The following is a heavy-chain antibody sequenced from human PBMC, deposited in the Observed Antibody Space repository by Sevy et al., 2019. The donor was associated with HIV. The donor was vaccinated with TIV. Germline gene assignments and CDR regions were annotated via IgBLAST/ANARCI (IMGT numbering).Heavy chain of an antibody. CDR3: AKDRYLGATTSIYGMDV. V-gene: IGHV3-30*18. Sequence: EGSLRLSCAASGFTFSSYGMHWVRQAPGKGLEWVAVISYDGSNKYYADSVKGRFTISRDNSKNTLYLQMNSLRAQDTAVYYCAKDRYLGATTSIYGMDVWGQGTTVTVSS. D-gene: IGHD1-26*01. CDR2: ISYDGSNK. J-gene: IGHJ6*02. CDR1: GFTFSSYG.